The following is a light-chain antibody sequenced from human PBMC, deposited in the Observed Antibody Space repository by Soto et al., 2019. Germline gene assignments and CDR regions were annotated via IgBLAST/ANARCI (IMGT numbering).Light chain of an antibody. V-gene: IGKV2-28*01. CDR1: QSLLHRDGHTY. J-gene: IGKJ4*01. CDR2: LTS. Sequence: DIVMTQSPLSVSVTPGEPASISCRSSQSLLHRDGHTYLDWYLQKPGQSPQLLIYLTSNRASGVPDRFSGSGSGTDFTLTISSPQPEDFATYFCQQSNSSPPTFGGGTKVDIK. CDR3: QQSNSSPPT.